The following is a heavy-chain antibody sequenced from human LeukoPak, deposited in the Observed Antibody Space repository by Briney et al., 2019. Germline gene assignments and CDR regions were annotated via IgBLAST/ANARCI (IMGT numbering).Heavy chain of an antibody. D-gene: IGHD6-13*01. CDR3: TAAVRGYYYMDV. J-gene: IGHJ6*03. CDR1: GYTFTSYY. CDR2: INPSGGST. Sequence: SVKVSCKASGYTFTSYYMHWVRQAPGQGLEWMGIINPSGGSTSYAQKLQGRVTMTTDTSTSTAYMELRSLRADDTAVYYCTAAVRGYYYMDVWGKGTTVTISS. V-gene: IGHV1-46*01.